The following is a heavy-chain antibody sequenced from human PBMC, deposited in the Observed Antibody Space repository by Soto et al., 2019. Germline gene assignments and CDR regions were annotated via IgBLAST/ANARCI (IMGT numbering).Heavy chain of an antibody. CDR2: IYWDDDE. D-gene: IGHD5-18*01. CDR1: GFSLTTRGVG. J-gene: IGHJ4*02. V-gene: IGHV2-5*02. Sequence: QITLKESGPTLVKPTQTLTLTCTFSGFSLTTRGVGVGWIRQPPGKALEWLALIYWDDDEGYSQSLKSRITITKDTSKIQMVRTMTNMDPVDTATYDCADRPRGYCDQVDYWAQGTVVTVSP. CDR3: ADRPRGYCDQVDY.